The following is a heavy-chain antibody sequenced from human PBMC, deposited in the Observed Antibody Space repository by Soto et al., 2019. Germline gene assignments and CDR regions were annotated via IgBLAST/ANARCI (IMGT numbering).Heavy chain of an antibody. CDR2: ISFDGSNK. J-gene: IGHJ6*02. V-gene: IGHV3-30*04. Sequence: QMQLVQSGGGAVQPGRSLRLSCAASGFTFSYYPMHWVRQAPGTGLEWVAVISFDGSNKYYADSVKGRFTISRDNSKNTVYLQMNRLSSHEPAVYYCARVLVDMVALLSIYPLDGREPLSDVDVWGQETTVTVSS. CDR3: ARVLVDMVALLSIYPLDGREPLSDVDV. D-gene: IGHD5-12*01. CDR1: GFTFSYYP.